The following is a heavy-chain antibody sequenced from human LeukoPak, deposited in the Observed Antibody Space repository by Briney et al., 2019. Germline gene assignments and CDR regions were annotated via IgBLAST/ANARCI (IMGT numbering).Heavy chain of an antibody. CDR2: ISYDGSNK. V-gene: IGHV3-30*18. Sequence: PGGSLRLSCAASGFTFSSYGMHWVCQAPGKGLEWVAVISYDGSNKYYADSVKGRFTISRDNSKNTLYLQMNSLRAEDTAVYYCAKDPLDQWKPGISWFDPWGQGTLVTVSS. CDR3: AKDPLDQWKPGISWFDP. CDR1: GFTFSSYG. D-gene: IGHD1-26*01. J-gene: IGHJ5*02.